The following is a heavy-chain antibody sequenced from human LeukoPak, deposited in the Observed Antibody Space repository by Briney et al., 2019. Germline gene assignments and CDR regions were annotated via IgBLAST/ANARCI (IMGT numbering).Heavy chain of an antibody. CDR2: IYYSGST. V-gene: IGHV4-59*01. CDR3: ASSRSSSGWSLIDY. CDR1: GGSISSYY. J-gene: IGHJ4*02. Sequence: PSETLSLTCTVSGGSISSYYWSWIRQPPGKGLEWVGYIYYSGSTNYNPSLRRRVTISVDTSENRFSLKVSSVTAADTAVYYCASSRSSSGWSLIDYWGQGTLVTVSS. D-gene: IGHD6-19*01.